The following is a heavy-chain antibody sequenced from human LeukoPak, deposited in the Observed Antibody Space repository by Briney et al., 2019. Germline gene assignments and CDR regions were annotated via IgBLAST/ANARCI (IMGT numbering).Heavy chain of an antibody. V-gene: IGHV3-11*06. D-gene: IGHD3-10*01. J-gene: IGHJ4*02. CDR3: ARASYYGSGSSPSDY. CDR1: GFTFSDYY. Sequence: GGSLRLSCAASGFTFSDYYMSWIRQAPGKGLEWVSYIGSSSSYTNYADSVKGRFTISRDNSKNTLYLQMNSLRAEDTAVYYCARASYYGSGSSPSDYWGQGTLVTVSS. CDR2: IGSSSSYT.